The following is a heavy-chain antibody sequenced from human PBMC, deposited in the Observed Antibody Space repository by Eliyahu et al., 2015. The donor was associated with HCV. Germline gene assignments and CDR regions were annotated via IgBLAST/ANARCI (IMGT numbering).Heavy chain of an antibody. J-gene: IGHJ4*02. CDR3: AKTIAAVRATTGHSSGVF. CDR2: ISDSGGRT. D-gene: IGHD1-26*01. Sequence: EVQLLESGGGLVQPGGSLRLSCVASGFTFSSXAMSWVRQAPGKGVEWVSAISDSGGRTYYADSVKGRFTISRDNSKNTLFLQMNSLRAEDTAVYYCAKTIAAVRATTGHSSGVFWGQGTLVTVSS. CDR1: GFTFSSXA. V-gene: IGHV3-23*01.